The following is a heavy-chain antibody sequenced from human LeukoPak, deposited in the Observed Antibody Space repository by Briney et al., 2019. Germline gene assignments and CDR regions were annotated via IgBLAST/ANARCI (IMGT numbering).Heavy chain of an antibody. CDR1: GGTFSSYA. V-gene: IGHV1-69*06. D-gene: IGHD2-2*01. CDR3: ARDGVVVPAPARMDV. Sequence: SVKFSCKASGGTFSSYAISWVRQAPGQGLEWMGRIIPIFGTANYAQKFQGRVTITADKSTSTAYMELSSLRSEDTAVYYCARDGVVVPAPARMDVWGKGTTVTVSS. CDR2: IIPIFGTA. J-gene: IGHJ6*04.